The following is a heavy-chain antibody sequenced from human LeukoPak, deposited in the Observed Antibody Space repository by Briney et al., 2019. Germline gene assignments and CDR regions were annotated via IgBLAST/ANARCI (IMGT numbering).Heavy chain of an antibody. CDR1: GFTFDDYA. CDR3: AKNLVPSTVTTFGRSLYYYYMDV. CDR2: ISWDGGST. J-gene: IGHJ6*03. D-gene: IGHD4-17*01. Sequence: GGSLRLSCAASGFTFDDYAMHWVRQAPGKGLEWVSLISWDGGSTYYADSVKGRFTISRDNSKNSLYLQMNSLGAEDTALYYCAKNLVPSTVTTFGRSLYYYYMDVWGKGTTVTVSS. V-gene: IGHV3-43D*03.